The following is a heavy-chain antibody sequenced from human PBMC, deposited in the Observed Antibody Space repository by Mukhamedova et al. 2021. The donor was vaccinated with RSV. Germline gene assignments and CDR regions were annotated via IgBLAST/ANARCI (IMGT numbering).Heavy chain of an antibody. CDR3: TRSKWLPLDY. J-gene: IGHJ4*02. D-gene: IGHD3-22*01. Sequence: VKCRFTISRDNAKNSLYLQMISLRAEDTALYYCTRSKWLPLDYWGQGTLVTVSS. V-gene: IGHV3-9*01.